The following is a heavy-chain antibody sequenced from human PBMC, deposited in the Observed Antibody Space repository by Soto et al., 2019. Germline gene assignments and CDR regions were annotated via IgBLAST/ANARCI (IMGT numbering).Heavy chain of an antibody. CDR1: GFTFSSYA. V-gene: IGHV3-23*01. Sequence: GGSLRLSCAASGFTFSSYAMSWVRQAPGKGLEWVSAISGSGGSTYYADSVKGRFTISRDNSKNTLYLQMNSLRAEDTAVYYCAKDDRYYDSSGYFDYWGQGTLVTVSS. D-gene: IGHD3-22*01. CDR3: AKDDRYYDSSGYFDY. J-gene: IGHJ4*02. CDR2: ISGSGGST.